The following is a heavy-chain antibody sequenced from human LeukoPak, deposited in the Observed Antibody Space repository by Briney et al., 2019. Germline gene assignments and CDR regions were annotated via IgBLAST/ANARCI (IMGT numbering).Heavy chain of an antibody. CDR1: GGSISSGDYY. V-gene: IGHV4-30-4*01. D-gene: IGHD6-13*01. CDR2: IYYSGST. J-gene: IGHJ4*02. CDR3: ARVGGSSLYYFDY. Sequence: SETLSLTCTVSGGSISSGDYYWSWIRQPPGKGLEWIGYIYYSGSTYYNPSLKSRVTISVDTSKNQFSLKLSSVTAADTAVYYCARVGGSSLYYFDYWGQGTLVTVSS.